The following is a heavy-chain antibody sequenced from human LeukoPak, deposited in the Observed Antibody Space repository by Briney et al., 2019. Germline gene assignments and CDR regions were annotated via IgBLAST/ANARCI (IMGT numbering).Heavy chain of an antibody. CDR1: GFTFSSYG. CDR3: AKDEDIVVVVAASPFDY. V-gene: IGHV3-30*18. CDR2: ISYDGSNK. D-gene: IGHD2-15*01. Sequence: GRSLRLSCAASGFTFSSYGMHWVRPAPGKGLEWVAVISYDGSNKYYADSVKGRFTISRDNSKNTLYLQMNSLRAEDTAVYYCAKDEDIVVVVAASPFDYWGQGTLVTVSS. J-gene: IGHJ4*02.